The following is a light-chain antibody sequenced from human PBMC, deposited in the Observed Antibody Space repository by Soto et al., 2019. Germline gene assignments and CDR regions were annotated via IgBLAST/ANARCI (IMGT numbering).Light chain of an antibody. CDR2: DVT. J-gene: IGLJ2*01. CDR1: SSDVGGYNY. V-gene: IGLV2-11*01. CDR3: SSYAGSYSWV. Sequence: QSALTQPRSVSGSPGQSVTISCTGTSSDVGGYNYVSWYQQHPGKAPKLMIYDVTKRPSGVPDRLSGSKSGNTASLTISGLQAGDEADYYCSSYAGSYSWVFGGGTKLTVL.